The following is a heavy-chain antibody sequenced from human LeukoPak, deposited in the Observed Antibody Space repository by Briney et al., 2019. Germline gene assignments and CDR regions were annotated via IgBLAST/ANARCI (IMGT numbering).Heavy chain of an antibody. Sequence: PSETLSLTCTVSGGSISSYYWSWIRQPPGKGLEWIGSIYYSGNTYYNPSLKSRVTLSIDTSKNQFSLRLSSVTAADTAVYHCARHSYGTFDYWGQGTLVTVSS. CDR3: ARHSYGTFDY. V-gene: IGHV4-59*05. J-gene: IGHJ4*02. CDR2: IYYSGNT. D-gene: IGHD5-18*01. CDR1: GGSISSYY.